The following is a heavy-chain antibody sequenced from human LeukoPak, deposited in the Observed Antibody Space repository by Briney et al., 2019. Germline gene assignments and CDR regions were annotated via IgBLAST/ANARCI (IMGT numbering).Heavy chain of an antibody. CDR2: VNPKSGVT. CDR1: GYTFIGYY. D-gene: IGHD2-2*01. V-gene: IGHV1-2*02. CDR3: ARSDQFPYYMDV. Sequence: ASVKVSCKASGYTFIGYYIHWVRQAPGQGLEWMGSVNPKSGVTDYAQKFQGRITLTRDTSSSTAYMELSRLRSDDTAVYYCARSDQFPYYMDVWGKGTTVTVSS. J-gene: IGHJ6*03.